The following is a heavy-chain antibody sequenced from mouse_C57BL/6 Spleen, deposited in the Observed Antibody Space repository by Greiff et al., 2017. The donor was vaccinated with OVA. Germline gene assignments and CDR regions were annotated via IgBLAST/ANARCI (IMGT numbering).Heavy chain of an antibody. Sequence: QVQLQQPGAELVKPGASVKMSCKASGYTFTSYWITWVKQRPGQGLEWIGDIYPGSGSTNYNGKFKRKATLTVDTSSSTAYMQLSSLTSEDSAVYYCAREGGSNWGQGTLVTVSA. CDR2: IYPGSGST. CDR3: AREGGSN. D-gene: IGHD1-1*01. CDR1: GYTFTSYW. V-gene: IGHV1-55*01. J-gene: IGHJ3*01.